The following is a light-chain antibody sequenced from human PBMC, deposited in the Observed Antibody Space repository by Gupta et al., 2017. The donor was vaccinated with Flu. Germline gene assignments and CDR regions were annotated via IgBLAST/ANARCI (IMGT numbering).Light chain of an antibody. Sequence: DIRMTQSPSSLSASVGDRVNISCRASQTIDNYLNWYQRKPGKAPSLLIYAASSLETGVPSRFSGSSSGTDFTPTISSLQPEDFATYLCQQSYSVPRTFGPGTTV. J-gene: IGKJ3*01. CDR2: AAS. CDR3: QQSYSVPRT. CDR1: QTIDNY. V-gene: IGKV1-39*01.